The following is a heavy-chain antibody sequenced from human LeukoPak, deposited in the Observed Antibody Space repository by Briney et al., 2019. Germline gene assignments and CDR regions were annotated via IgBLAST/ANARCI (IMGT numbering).Heavy chain of an antibody. Sequence: SETLSLTCTVSGGSISRGGSFWIWIRQHPGKGLEWIGYIYNSGGAYYNPSLGSRLSISVDTSKNQFSLRLTSVTAADTAVYFCARGHHYYYYMDVWGNGTTVTVSS. CDR1: GGSISRGGSF. CDR2: IYNSGGA. CDR3: ARGHHYYYYMDV. J-gene: IGHJ6*03. V-gene: IGHV4-31*03.